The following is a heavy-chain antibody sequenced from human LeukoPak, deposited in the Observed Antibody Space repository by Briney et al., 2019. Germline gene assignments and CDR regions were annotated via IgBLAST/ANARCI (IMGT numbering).Heavy chain of an antibody. CDR3: ATKQWLAPPPDS. CDR2: INTDGTVT. Sequence: GGSLRLSCAASGFTFSKYWMLWVRQAPGKGLEGVSRINTDGTVTTYADSVKGRFAVSRDNADNTMFLQMNSVRDEDTAVYYCATKQWLAPPPDSWGQGTPVTVSS. J-gene: IGHJ4*02. D-gene: IGHD6-19*01. V-gene: IGHV3-74*01. CDR1: GFTFSKYW.